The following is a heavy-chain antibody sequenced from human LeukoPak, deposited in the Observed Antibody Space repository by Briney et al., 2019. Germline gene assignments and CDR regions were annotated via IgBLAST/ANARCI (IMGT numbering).Heavy chain of an antibody. CDR1: GFSLTTSGVG. CDR3: AHYGDYRFLYYFDH. D-gene: IGHD4-17*01. V-gene: IGHV2-5*02. J-gene: IGHJ4*02. Sequence: CGPTLGNPTQTLTLTCTFSGFSLTTSGVGVGWIRQPPGKALEWLALIYWDNNKLYSPSLKSRLTIAKDTSKNQVVLTMTNMDPVDTATYSCAHYGDYRFLYYFDHWGQGTLVSVSS. CDR2: IYWDNNK.